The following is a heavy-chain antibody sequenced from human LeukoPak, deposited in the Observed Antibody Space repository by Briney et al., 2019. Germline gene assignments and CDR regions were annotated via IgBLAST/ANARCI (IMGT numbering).Heavy chain of an antibody. CDR1: GGSISGYY. CDR3: ARVVGGVGLDY. V-gene: IGHV4-59*01. D-gene: IGHD3-16*01. J-gene: IGHJ4*01. Sequence: SETLSLTCTVSGGSISGYYWTWIRQPPGEALEYIGCIYYTGSTNYNPSLNSRVTISVDTSKNQFALKLSSVTAADTAVYYCARVVGGVGLDYWGHGTLVTVSS. CDR2: IYYTGST.